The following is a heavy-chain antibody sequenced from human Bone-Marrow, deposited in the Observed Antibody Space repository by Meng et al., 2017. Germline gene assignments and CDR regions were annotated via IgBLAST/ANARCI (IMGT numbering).Heavy chain of an antibody. V-gene: IGHV1-2*06. Sequence: QLALVQSGAEVKKPGALGKVSCKPSGYNFPDYWLHWVRRAPGQGLEWMGRIDPKSGDTHYAQRFQGRVTMTGDTSISTAYMELSGLRSDDTAMYYCARDEDISAAGKLFGDYWGQGTLVTVSS. D-gene: IGHD6-13*01. J-gene: IGHJ4*02. CDR3: ARDEDISAAGKLFGDY. CDR1: GYNFPDYW. CDR2: IDPKSGDT.